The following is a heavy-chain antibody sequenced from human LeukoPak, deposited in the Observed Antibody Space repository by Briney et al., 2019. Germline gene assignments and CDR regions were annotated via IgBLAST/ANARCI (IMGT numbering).Heavy chain of an antibody. CDR2: IYSGANA. J-gene: IGHJ4*02. D-gene: IGHD2-15*01. V-gene: IGHV3-66*01. CDR3: ARDGGGYELHTGFDF. CDR1: GFTVRSKF. Sequence: PGGSLRLSCAASGFTVRSKFMSWVRQAPGKGLEWVSLIYSGANAYYADSVKGRFTISRDSSKNTLFLQMDSLRAEDSGVYFCARDGGGYELHTGFDFWGQGTPVTVAS.